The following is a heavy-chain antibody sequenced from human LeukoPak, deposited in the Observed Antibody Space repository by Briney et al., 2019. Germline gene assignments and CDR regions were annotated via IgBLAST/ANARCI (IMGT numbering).Heavy chain of an antibody. CDR1: GFRLSDKR. CDR2: NKLDGNTT. CDR3: ARSDWFDA. V-gene: IGHV3-74*01. J-gene: IGHJ5*02. Sequence: GGPLRLSCAVSGFRLSDKRMSWVRPAPGKGQGGVSRNKLDGNTTYYADSVKGRFTISRDNPKNPLYLQMKSLSAEDSRFYYCARSDWFDAWGQGTLVTVSS.